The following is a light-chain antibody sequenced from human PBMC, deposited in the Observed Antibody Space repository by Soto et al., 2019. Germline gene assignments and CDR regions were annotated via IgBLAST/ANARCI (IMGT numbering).Light chain of an antibody. CDR2: WAS. J-gene: IGKJ5*01. CDR3: QQYYNTPIT. Sequence: DIVMTQSPDSLAVSLGERATIKCKSSQSVLYSSNNNNYLAWFQQKPGQPPKLLFYWASTRESGVPDRFSGSGSGTDFTLTISSLQAEDVAVYYCQQYYNTPITFGQGTRQEIK. V-gene: IGKV4-1*01. CDR1: QSVLYSSNNNNY.